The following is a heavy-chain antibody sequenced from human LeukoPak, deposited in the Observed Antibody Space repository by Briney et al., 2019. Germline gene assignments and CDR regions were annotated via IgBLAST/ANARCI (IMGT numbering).Heavy chain of an antibody. V-gene: IGHV3-30*18. Sequence: PGGPLRLSCAASGFPFSSYRMHWARQAPGKGLEWVAVISYDGSNKYYADSVKGRFTIYRDNSKNTLYLQMNSLRAEDTAVYYCAKYPDSSPSGMDVWGQGTTVTVSS. CDR1: GFPFSSYR. CDR2: ISYDGSNK. CDR3: AKYPDSSPSGMDV. D-gene: IGHD4-11*01. J-gene: IGHJ6*02.